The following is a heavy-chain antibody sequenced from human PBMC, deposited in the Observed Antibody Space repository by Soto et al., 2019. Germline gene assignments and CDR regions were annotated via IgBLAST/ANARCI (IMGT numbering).Heavy chain of an antibody. D-gene: IGHD2-15*01. CDR1: GGSISSSY. CDR2: IYDDGSA. J-gene: IGHJ5*02. CDR3: ARDKYCSGGSCRKNWLDP. Sequence: SETLSLTCTVSGGSISSSYWSWIRQPPGKGLEWLAYIYDDGSANYNPSLKSRATISLDMSKNQFSLKLTSVTAADTAVYYCARDKYCSGGSCRKNWLDPWGQGTLVTV. V-gene: IGHV4-59*01.